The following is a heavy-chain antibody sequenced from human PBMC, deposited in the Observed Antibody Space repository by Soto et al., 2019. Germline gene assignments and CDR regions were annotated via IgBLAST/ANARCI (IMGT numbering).Heavy chain of an antibody. CDR3: AHSILYYDILTGYYSMGYFDY. J-gene: IGHJ4*02. CDR2: IYWDDDK. V-gene: IGHV2-5*02. Sequence: QITLKESGPTLVKPTQTLTLTCTFSGFSLSTSGVGVGWIRQPPGKALEWLALIYWDDDKRYSPSLKSRLTITKDTSKNQVVLTMTNMDPVDTATYYCAHSILYYDILTGYYSMGYFDYWGQGTLVTVSS. CDR1: GFSLSTSGVG. D-gene: IGHD3-9*01.